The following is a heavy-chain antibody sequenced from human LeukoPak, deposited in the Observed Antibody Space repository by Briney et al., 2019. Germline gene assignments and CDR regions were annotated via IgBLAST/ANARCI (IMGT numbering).Heavy chain of an antibody. D-gene: IGHD3-10*01. V-gene: IGHV4-34*01. CDR3: ARRPTQLLGEFDY. CDR2: INHSGST. J-gene: IGHJ4*02. Sequence: SETLSLTCAVYGGSFSGYYWSWIRQPPGKGLEWIGEINHSGSTNYNPSLKSRATISVDTSKNQFSLKLSSVTAADTAVYYCARRPTQLLGEFDYWGQGTLVTVSS. CDR1: GGSFSGYY.